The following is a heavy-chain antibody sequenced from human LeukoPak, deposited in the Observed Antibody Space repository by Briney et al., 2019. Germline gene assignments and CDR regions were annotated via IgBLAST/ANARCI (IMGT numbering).Heavy chain of an antibody. CDR1: GYTFTSYG. D-gene: IGHD3-10*01. CDR3: ASKRPGALGDWYFDL. Sequence: ASVKVSCKASGYTFTSYGISWVRQAPGQGLEWMGWISAYNGNTNYAQKLQGRVTMITDTSTSTAYMELRSLRSDDTAVYYCASKRPGALGDWYFDLWGRGTLVTVSS. J-gene: IGHJ2*01. V-gene: IGHV1-18*01. CDR2: ISAYNGNT.